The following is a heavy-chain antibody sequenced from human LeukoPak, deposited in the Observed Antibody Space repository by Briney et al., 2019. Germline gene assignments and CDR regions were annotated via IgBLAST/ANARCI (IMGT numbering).Heavy chain of an antibody. CDR3: ARSAAGNWFDP. CDR2: TIPILGTA. D-gene: IGHD6-13*01. CDR1: GRTFSSYA. Sequence: SSVNVSCKSAGRTFSSYAISWVREAPGQGLEWMGGTIPILGTANYAQKFQGRVTITADESTSTAYMELSSLRSEDTAVYYCARSAAGNWFDPWGQGTLVTVSS. V-gene: IGHV1-69*01. J-gene: IGHJ5*02.